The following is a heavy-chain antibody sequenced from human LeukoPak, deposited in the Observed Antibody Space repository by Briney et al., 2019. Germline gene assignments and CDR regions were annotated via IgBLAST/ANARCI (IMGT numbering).Heavy chain of an antibody. D-gene: IGHD6-19*01. CDR1: GGSISSYY. CDR2: IYYSGST. Sequence: PSETLSLTCTVSGGSISSYYWSWIRQPPGKGLEWIGYIYYSGSTNYNPSLKSRISISVDTSKNQFSLKLSSVTAADTAVYYCAKDLDSSGWSFDYWGQGTLVTVSS. J-gene: IGHJ4*02. CDR3: AKDLDSSGWSFDY. V-gene: IGHV4-59*01.